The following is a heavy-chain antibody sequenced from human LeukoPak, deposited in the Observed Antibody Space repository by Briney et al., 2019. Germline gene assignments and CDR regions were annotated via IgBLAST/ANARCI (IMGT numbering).Heavy chain of an antibody. J-gene: IGHJ6*02. V-gene: IGHV1-2*04. CDR1: GYTFTGYY. CDR3: ARDQIDYCTNGVCAYGMDV. D-gene: IGHD2-8*01. CDR2: INPNSGGT. Sequence: ASVKVSCKASGYTFTGYYMHWVRQAPGQGLEWMGWINPNSGGTNYAQKFQGWVTMTRDTSISTAYMELSRLRSDDTAVYYCARDQIDYCTNGVCAYGMDVWGQGTTVTVSS.